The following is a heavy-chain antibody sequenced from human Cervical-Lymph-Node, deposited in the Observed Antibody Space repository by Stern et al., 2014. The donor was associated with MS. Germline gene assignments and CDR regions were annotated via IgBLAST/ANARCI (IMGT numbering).Heavy chain of an antibody. V-gene: IGHV1-46*01. CDR1: GYTFTSYY. J-gene: IGHJ4*02. D-gene: IGHD6-19*01. CDR2: INPSSGSA. CDR3: AREGSGWYKALGY. Sequence: VQLVESRAAGKKPGASVKVSCKASGYTFTSYYMHWVRQAPGQGLEWMGIINPSSGSASYAQKFQGRVTMTRDMSTSTVYMEMSSLRSEDKAVYYCAREGSGWYKALGYWGQGTLVTVSS.